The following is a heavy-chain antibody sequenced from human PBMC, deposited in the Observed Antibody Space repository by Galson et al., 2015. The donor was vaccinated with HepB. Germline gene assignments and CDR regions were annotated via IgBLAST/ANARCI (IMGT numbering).Heavy chain of an antibody. CDR2: ISYDGSNK. J-gene: IGHJ6*02. D-gene: IGHD3-3*01. V-gene: IGHV3-30*18. CDR1: GFTFDNYG. CDR3: AKETGKWSGYYMTYYFGMDV. Sequence: SLRLSCAASGFTFDNYGIHWVRQAPGKGLEWVAGISYDGSNKYYGDSVRDRFTISRDTSKNTVNLQMNSLRAEDTAVYFCAKETGKWSGYYMTYYFGMDVWGQGTTVTVSS.